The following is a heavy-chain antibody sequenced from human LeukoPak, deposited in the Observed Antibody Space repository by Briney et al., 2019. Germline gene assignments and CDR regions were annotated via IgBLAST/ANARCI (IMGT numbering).Heavy chain of an antibody. D-gene: IGHD2-21*02. J-gene: IGHJ4*02. CDR1: GFTFSNYN. Sequence: GGSLRLSCAASGFTFSNYNMNWVRQAPGKGLEWVSTISSSRSSYIYYADSVKGRFTISRDNAKNSLYLQMNSLRAEDTAVYYCTTDGDPHIVVVTAPDNYFDYWGQGTLVTVSS. V-gene: IGHV3-21*01. CDR3: TTDGDPHIVVVTAPDNYFDY. CDR2: ISSSRSSYI.